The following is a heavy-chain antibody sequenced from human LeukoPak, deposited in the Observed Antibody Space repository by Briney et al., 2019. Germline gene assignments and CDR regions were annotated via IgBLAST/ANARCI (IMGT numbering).Heavy chain of an antibody. V-gene: IGHV3-23*01. Sequence: PGGSLRLSCRASGFTFGDYAMSWVRQAPGKGLEWVSAISGSGGSTYYADSVKGRFIISRDNSKNTLYLQMNSLRAEDTAVYYCAKTTSIAARRGDAFDIWGQGTMVTVSS. CDR1: GFTFGDYA. J-gene: IGHJ3*02. D-gene: IGHD6-6*01. CDR3: AKTTSIAARRGDAFDI. CDR2: ISGSGGST.